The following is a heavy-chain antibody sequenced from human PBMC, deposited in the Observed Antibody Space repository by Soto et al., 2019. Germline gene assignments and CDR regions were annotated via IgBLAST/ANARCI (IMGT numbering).Heavy chain of an antibody. CDR1: GDSTSSTNW. J-gene: IGHJ4*02. CDR3: ARVGSSGWYLGY. D-gene: IGHD6-19*01. CDR2: IYHSGST. Sequence: SETLSLTCAVSGDSTSSTNWWTWVRQPTGKGLEWIGEIYHSGSTNYNPCLKSRVNISVDKSKNQFSLKLSSVTAADTAVYYCARVGSSGWYLGYWGQGTLVT. V-gene: IGHV4-4*02.